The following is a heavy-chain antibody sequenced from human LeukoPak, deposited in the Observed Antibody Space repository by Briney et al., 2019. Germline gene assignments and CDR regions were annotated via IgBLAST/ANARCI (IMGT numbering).Heavy chain of an antibody. CDR2: IQDDGSNK. Sequence: GGSLRLSCAASGFTFSSYAMHWVRQAPGKGLEWVASIQDDGSNKYYAESVKGRFTVSRDNPKNTPYLQMNSLRAEDTAVYYCAKGGKVTGGTTWFDPWGQGTLVPVSS. V-gene: IGHV3-30*02. J-gene: IGHJ5*02. CDR1: GFTFSSYA. CDR3: AKGGKVTGGTTWFDP. D-gene: IGHD6-13*01.